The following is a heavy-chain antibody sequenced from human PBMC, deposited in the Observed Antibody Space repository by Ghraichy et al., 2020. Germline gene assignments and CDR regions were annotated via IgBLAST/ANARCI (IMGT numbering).Heavy chain of an antibody. Sequence: SETLSLTCTVSGGSVSSGSYYWSWIRQPPGKGLEWIGYIYYSGSTNYNPSLKSRVTISVDTSKNQFSLKLSSVTAADTALYYCARYGRVRGFDVWGQGTMVTVSS. CDR1: GGSVSSGSYY. D-gene: IGHD3-10*01. V-gene: IGHV4-61*01. CDR2: IYYSGST. J-gene: IGHJ3*01. CDR3: ARYGRVRGFDV.